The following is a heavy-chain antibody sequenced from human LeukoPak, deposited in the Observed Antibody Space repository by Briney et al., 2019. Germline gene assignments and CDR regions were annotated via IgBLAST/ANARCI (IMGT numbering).Heavy chain of an antibody. D-gene: IGHD4-17*01. CDR1: GFTFSTYA. J-gene: IGHJ4*02. Sequence: GGSLRLSCAASGFTFSTYAMSWVRHAPGKGLEWVSASNGYDTYYADSVKGRFTISKDNSKNTLYLQMNSLRAEDTAVYYCARGDYGDYTDAYFDYWGRGTLVTVSS. CDR2: SNGYDT. V-gene: IGHV3-23*01. CDR3: ARGDYGDYTDAYFDY.